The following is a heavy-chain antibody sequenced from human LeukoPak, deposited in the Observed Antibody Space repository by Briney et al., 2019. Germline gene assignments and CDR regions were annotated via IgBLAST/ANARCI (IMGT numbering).Heavy chain of an antibody. V-gene: IGHV3-30*04. D-gene: IGHD6-19*01. Sequence: PGGSLRLSCAASGFTFSSYAMHWVRQAPGKGLEWVAVISYDGSNKYYADSVKGRFTISRDNSKSTLYLQMNSLRAEDTAVYYCVSLAVAGTVDAFDIWGQGTMVTVSS. J-gene: IGHJ3*02. CDR3: VSLAVAGTVDAFDI. CDR1: GFTFSSYA. CDR2: ISYDGSNK.